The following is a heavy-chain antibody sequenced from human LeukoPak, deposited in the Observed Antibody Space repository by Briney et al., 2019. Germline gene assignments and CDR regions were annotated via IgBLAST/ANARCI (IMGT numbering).Heavy chain of an antibody. CDR3: ARGNGYYFDY. J-gene: IGHJ4*02. CDR2: ICTSGST. V-gene: IGHV4-61*02. CDR1: GGSISSGSYY. Sequence: SQTLSLTCTVSGGSISSGSYYWSWIRQPAGKGLEWIERICTSGSTNYNPSLKSRVTISVDTSKNQFSLKLSSVTAADTAVYYCARGNGYYFDYWGQGTLVTVSS.